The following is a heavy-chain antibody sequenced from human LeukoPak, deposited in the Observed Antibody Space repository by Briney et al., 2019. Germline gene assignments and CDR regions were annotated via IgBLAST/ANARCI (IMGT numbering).Heavy chain of an antibody. CDR2: IYTSGST. J-gene: IGHJ4*02. Sequence: SETLSLTCTVSGGSISSGSYYWSWIRQPAGKGLEWIGRIYTSGSTNYNPPLKSRVTISVDTSKNQFSLKLSSVTAADTAVYYCARVVYSGSYYFDYWGQGTLVTVSS. CDR1: GGSISSGSYY. CDR3: ARVVYSGSYYFDY. D-gene: IGHD1-26*01. V-gene: IGHV4-61*02.